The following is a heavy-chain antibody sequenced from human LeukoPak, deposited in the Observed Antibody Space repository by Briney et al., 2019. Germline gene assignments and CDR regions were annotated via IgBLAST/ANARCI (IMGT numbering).Heavy chain of an antibody. CDR1: GYTFTSYY. CDR3: ARGVVVVARTGGLCDY. V-gene: IGHV1-46*01. D-gene: IGHD2-15*01. Sequence: ASVKVSCKASGYTFTSYYMHWVRQAPGQGLEWMGIINPSGGSTSYAQKFQGRVTMTRDMSTSTVYMELSSLRSEDTAVYYCARGVVVVARTGGLCDYWGQGTLVTVSS. J-gene: IGHJ4*02. CDR2: INPSGGST.